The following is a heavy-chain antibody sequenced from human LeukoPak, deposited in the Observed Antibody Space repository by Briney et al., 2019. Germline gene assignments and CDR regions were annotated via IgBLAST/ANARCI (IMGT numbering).Heavy chain of an antibody. J-gene: IGHJ4*02. D-gene: IGHD3-10*01. Sequence: ASVKVSCKASAHTFTGYYMHWVRQAPGQGLEWMGWISPRSGDTSYAQKFQGRVTMTRDTSINTVDMDLSGLTSDDTAVFYCARGREIHGGSDTKLDDYWGQGTLVTVSS. CDR3: ARGREIHGGSDTKLDDY. CDR2: ISPRSGDT. CDR1: AHTFTGYY. V-gene: IGHV1-2*02.